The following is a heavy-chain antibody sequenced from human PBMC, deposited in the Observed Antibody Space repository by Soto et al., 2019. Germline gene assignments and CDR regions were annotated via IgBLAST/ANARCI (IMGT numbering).Heavy chain of an antibody. J-gene: IGHJ6*02. CDR3: AMVDNYVTPTPQDV. V-gene: IGHV1-18*01. CDR2: ISPYSGNT. D-gene: IGHD3-16*01. CDR1: GYIFVNYG. Sequence: QGQLVRSGDEVRKPGSSVQVSCKASGYIFVNYGIAWVRQAPGQGLEWMVWISPYSGNTNDASKVQGRLTMTTDTSTSTAYMDLESLTPDDTAVYYCAMVDNYVTPTPQDVWGQGTTVTVSS.